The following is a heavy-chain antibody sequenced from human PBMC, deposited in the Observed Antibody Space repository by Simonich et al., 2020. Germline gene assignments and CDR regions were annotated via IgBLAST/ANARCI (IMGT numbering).Heavy chain of an antibody. CDR2: ISGYKGNT. CDR1: GYTFTSYG. D-gene: IGHD1-1*01. V-gene: IGHV1-18*01. Sequence: QVQLVQSGAEVKKPGASVKVSCKASGYTFTSYGLSWVRQAPGQGLEGMGWISGYKGNTNYAQKLQGRVTMTTDTSTSTAYRELRSLRSDDTAVYYCARSTTGTTAFDIWGQGTMVTVSS. CDR3: ARSTTGTTAFDI. J-gene: IGHJ3*02.